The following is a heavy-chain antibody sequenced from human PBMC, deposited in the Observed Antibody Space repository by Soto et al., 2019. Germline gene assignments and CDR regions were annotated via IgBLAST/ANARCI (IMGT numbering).Heavy chain of an antibody. V-gene: IGHV3-53*01. Sequence: PGRSLRLSCAASEFTVSSNYMNWVRQAPGKGLECVSTIYSGGSTYYADSVKGRFTISRDNSKNTLYLQMNNLRAEDTAVYYCAGRVGATNYGMDVWGQGTTVTASS. CDR1: EFTVSSNY. D-gene: IGHD1-26*01. CDR3: AGRVGATNYGMDV. J-gene: IGHJ6*02. CDR2: IYSGGST.